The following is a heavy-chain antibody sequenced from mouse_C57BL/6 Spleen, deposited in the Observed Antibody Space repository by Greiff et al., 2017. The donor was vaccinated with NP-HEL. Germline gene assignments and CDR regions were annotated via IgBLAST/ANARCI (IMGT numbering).Heavy chain of an antibody. V-gene: IGHV1-15*01. Sequence: VQLQESGAELVRPGASVTLSCKASGYTFTDYEMHWVKQTPVHGLEWIGAIDPETGGTAYNQKFKGKAILTADKSSSTAYMELRSLTSEDSAVYYCTITEGGYWGQGTTLTVSS. CDR1: GYTFTDYE. CDR2: IDPETGGT. J-gene: IGHJ2*01. CDR3: TITEGGY.